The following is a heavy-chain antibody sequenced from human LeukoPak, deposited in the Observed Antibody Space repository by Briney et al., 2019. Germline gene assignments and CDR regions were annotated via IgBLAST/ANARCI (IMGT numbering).Heavy chain of an antibody. CDR1: GFPFSRYG. CDR3: AKVGGYDSSGYYYSFDY. Sequence: GGSLRLSCVPSGFPFSRYGMHWVRQAPGKGLEGVAVISYDGTNKYYADSVKGRCTISRDNCKNTLYLQMNSLRAEDTAVYYCAKVGGYDSSGYYYSFDYWGQGTLVTVSS. D-gene: IGHD3-22*01. J-gene: IGHJ4*02. CDR2: ISYDGTNK. V-gene: IGHV3-30*18.